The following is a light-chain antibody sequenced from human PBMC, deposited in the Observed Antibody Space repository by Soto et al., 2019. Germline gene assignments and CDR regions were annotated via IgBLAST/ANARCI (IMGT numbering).Light chain of an antibody. Sequence: DIQMTQSPSSLSASLGDRVTITCRASQNIDNYLNWYQRKPGEAPKLLXYASSTLQSGVPARFSGSGSGTELTLTISTLQAEDFANYFCQESYSSPAVSFGGGTKVDIK. J-gene: IGKJ4*01. CDR2: ASS. CDR1: QNIDNY. V-gene: IGKV1-39*01. CDR3: QESYSSPAVS.